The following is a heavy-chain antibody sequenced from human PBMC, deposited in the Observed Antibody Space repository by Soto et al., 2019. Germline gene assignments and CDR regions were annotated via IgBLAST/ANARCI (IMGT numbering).Heavy chain of an antibody. CDR3: ARQGGVRGVRTPGGMDV. J-gene: IGHJ6*02. CDR1: GGSISSSSYY. V-gene: IGHV4-39*01. D-gene: IGHD3-10*01. Sequence: SETLSLTCTVSGGSISSSSYYWGWIRQPPGKGLEWIGSIYYSGSTYYNPSLKSRVTISVDTSKNQFSLNLSSVTAADTAVYYCARQGGVRGVRTPGGMDVWGQGTTVTVSS. CDR2: IYYSGST.